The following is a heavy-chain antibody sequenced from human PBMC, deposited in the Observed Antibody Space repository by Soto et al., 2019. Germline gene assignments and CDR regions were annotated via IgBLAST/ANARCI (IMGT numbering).Heavy chain of an antibody. CDR2: IYYSGST. CDR3: ARGVFHDYSVYFDY. Sequence: QVQLQESGPGLVKPSQTLSLTCTVSGGSISSGGYYWSWIRQHPGKGLEWIGYIYYSGSTYYNPALKSRVTISVDTSKNQFSLKLSSVTAADTAVYYCARGVFHDYSVYFDYWGQGTLVTVSS. V-gene: IGHV4-31*03. CDR1: GGSISSGGYY. J-gene: IGHJ4*02. D-gene: IGHD2-15*01.